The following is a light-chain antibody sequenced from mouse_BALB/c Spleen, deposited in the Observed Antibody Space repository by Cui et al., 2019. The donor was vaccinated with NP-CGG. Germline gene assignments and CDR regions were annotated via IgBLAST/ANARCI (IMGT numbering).Light chain of an antibody. CDR1: TEAVTTSNY. CDR3: ALWYSNHWV. CDR2: GTN. J-gene: IGLJ1*01. Sequence: AVVNQESALTTSPGETVRLSCRSSTEAVTTSNYANWVQEKPDHLFTGLIGGTNNRAPGVPARFSGSLIGDKAALTITGAQTEDEAIYFCALWYSNHWVFGGGTKLTVL. V-gene: IGLV1*01.